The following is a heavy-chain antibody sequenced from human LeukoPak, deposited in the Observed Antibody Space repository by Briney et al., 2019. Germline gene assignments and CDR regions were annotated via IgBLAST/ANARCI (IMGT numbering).Heavy chain of an antibody. Sequence: ASVKVSCKASGYTFTNLYMHWVRQAPGQGLEWMGFIKPNSGGTNYAQKFQGRVTMTRDTSINTAYMELSRLTSDDTAVYFCARHNYDFDFDYWGQGTLVTVPS. CDR1: GYTFTNLY. D-gene: IGHD4-11*01. CDR2: IKPNSGGT. J-gene: IGHJ4*02. V-gene: IGHV1-2*02. CDR3: ARHNYDFDFDY.